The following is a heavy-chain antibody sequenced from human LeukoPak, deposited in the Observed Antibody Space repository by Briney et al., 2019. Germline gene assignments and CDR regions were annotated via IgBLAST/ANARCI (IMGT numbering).Heavy chain of an antibody. J-gene: IGHJ4*02. V-gene: IGHV4-38-2*02. CDR1: GHSINSAYY. D-gene: IGHD3-16*02. Sequence: PSETLSLTCTVSGHSINSAYYWGWIRQPPGKGLEWIGCLYHSGSTYSSPSLKSRVTISVDTSKNQFSLKLSSVTAADTAVYYCARDGGLGELSSHFDYWGQGTLVTVSS. CDR3: ARDGGLGELSSHFDY. CDR2: LYHSGST.